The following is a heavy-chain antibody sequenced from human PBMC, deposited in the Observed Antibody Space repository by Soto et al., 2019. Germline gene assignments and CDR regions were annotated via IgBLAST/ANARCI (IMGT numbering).Heavy chain of an antibody. CDR3: ARVHLTHDAFDI. Sequence: SETLSLTCTVSGGSINSDYWSWIRQPPGKGLEWIGYISYSGSTNNNPSLKSRATISIDTSKDQLSLKLISVTAADTAVYYCARVHLTHDAFDIWGQGTMVTVSS. V-gene: IGHV4-59*01. J-gene: IGHJ3*02. CDR2: ISYSGST. CDR1: GGSINSDY. D-gene: IGHD3-9*01.